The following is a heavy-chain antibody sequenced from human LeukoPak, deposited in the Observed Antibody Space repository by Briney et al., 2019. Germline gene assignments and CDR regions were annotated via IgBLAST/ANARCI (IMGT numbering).Heavy chain of an antibody. J-gene: IGHJ5*02. Sequence: ASVKVSCKAFGYTFTGYYVHWVRQAPGQGLEWMGWINPNTGGTNYAQKFQGRVTMTKDTSTNAAYMELNKLTSDDTAVYYCGRGNKSFDPWGQGTLVTVSS. CDR1: GYTFTGYY. CDR3: GRGNKSFDP. CDR2: INPNTGGT. V-gene: IGHV1-2*02.